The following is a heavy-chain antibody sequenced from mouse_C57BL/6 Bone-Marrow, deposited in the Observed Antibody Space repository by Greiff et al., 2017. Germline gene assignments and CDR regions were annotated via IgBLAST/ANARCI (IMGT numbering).Heavy chain of an antibody. V-gene: IGHV1-61*01. CDR3: ARSGYGRRDY. D-gene: IGHD1-1*01. J-gene: IGHJ2*01. CDR2: IYPSDSET. CDR1: GYTFTSYW. Sequence: VQLQQPGAELVRPGSSVKLSCKASGYTFTSYWMDWVKQRPGQGLEWIGNIYPSDSETHYNQKFKDKATLTVDKSSSTAYMQLSSLTSEDSAVYYCARSGYGRRDYWGQGTTLTVSS.